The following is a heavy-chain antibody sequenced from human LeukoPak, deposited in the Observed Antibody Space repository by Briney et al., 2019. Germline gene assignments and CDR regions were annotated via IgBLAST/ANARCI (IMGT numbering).Heavy chain of an antibody. J-gene: IGHJ4*02. V-gene: IGHV4-4*07. D-gene: IGHD2-2*01. Sequence: SETLSLTCTVSGASFTFYYWSWIRQPAGKGLEWIGRMYFSGTTNYNPSLKSRVTMSLDTSKNQVSLRLTSVTAADTAVYFCARAPRAYCSTTGSCFQDYWGQGTLVTVSS. CDR2: MYFSGTT. CDR3: ARAPRAYCSTTGSCFQDY. CDR1: GASFTFYY.